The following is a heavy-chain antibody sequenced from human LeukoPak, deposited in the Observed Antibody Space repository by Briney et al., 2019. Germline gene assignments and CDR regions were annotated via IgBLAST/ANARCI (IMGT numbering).Heavy chain of an antibody. CDR2: IYYSGST. Sequence: PSETLSLTCTVSGGSISSSSYYWGWIRQPPGKGLEWIGSIYYSGSTYYNPSLKSRVTISVDTSKNQFSLKLSSVTAADTAVYYCARERVRFPVPGWFDPWGQGTLVTVSS. CDR3: ARERVRFPVPGWFDP. CDR1: GGSISSSSYY. V-gene: IGHV4-39*07. D-gene: IGHD3-3*01. J-gene: IGHJ5*02.